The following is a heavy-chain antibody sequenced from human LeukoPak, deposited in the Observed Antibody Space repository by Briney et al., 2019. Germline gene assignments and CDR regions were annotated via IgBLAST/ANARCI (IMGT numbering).Heavy chain of an antibody. Sequence: GGSLRLSCAASGFTFSSYNMYWVRQAPGKGLEWVSYISSSSSTIIYYADSVKGRFTISRDNAKKSLYLQMNSLRAEDTAVYYCASETVVGATNFDYWGQGTLVTVSS. CDR1: GFTFSSYN. J-gene: IGHJ4*02. CDR3: ASETVVGATNFDY. V-gene: IGHV3-48*03. CDR2: ISSSSSTII. D-gene: IGHD1-26*01.